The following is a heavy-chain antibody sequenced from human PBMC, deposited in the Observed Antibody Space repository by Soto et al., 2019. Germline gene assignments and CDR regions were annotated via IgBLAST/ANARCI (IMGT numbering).Heavy chain of an antibody. Sequence: PGWSLRLSCAASGFTFSSYWMSWVRQAPGKGLEWVASIMKDGSTKYYVDSVKGRFTIYRDNAKKSLYLQMKSLGADDTAVYYWARDPDYGNPEHWGQGTLVTVS. CDR3: ARDPDYGNPEH. V-gene: IGHV3-7*01. J-gene: IGHJ4*02. CDR1: GFTFSSYW. D-gene: IGHD3-16*01. CDR2: IMKDGSTK.